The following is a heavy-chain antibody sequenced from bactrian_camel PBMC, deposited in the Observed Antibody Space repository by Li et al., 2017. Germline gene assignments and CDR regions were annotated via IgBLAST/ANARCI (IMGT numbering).Heavy chain of an antibody. V-gene: IGHV3S53*01. J-gene: IGHJ4*01. CDR3: AADNVYGGSSALCLASYNFNN. CDR2: IDSDGTT. Sequence: HVQLVESGGGSVQAGGSLRLSCAASGDTFSVRYMGWFRQAPGKEREGVAGIDSDGTTSYADSVKGRFTVSKDNAKNILYLQMNSLKPEDTAMYYCAADNVYGGSSALCLASYNFNNWGQGTQVTVS. D-gene: IGHD6*01. CDR1: GDTFSVRY.